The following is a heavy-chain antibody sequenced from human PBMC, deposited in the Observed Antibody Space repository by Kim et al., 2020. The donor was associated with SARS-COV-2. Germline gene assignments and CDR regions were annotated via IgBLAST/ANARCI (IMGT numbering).Heavy chain of an antibody. CDR2: INAGNGNT. CDR1: GYTFTSYA. CDR3: ASGYCSSTSCYSLEYFKH. V-gene: IGHV1-3*01. J-gene: IGHJ1*01. D-gene: IGHD2-2*01. Sequence: ASVKVSCKASGYTFTSYAMHWVRQAPGQRLEWMGWINAGNGNTKYSQKFQGRVTITRDTSASTAYMELSSLRSEDTAVYYCASGYCSSTSCYSLEYFKHWGQGTLVTVSS.